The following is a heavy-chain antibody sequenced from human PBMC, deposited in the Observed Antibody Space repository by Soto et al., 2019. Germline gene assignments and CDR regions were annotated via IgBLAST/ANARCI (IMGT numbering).Heavy chain of an antibody. J-gene: IGHJ5*02. D-gene: IGHD2-21*01. CDR1: GGSISSYS. CDR3: ARIPSP. V-gene: IGHV4-59*12. CDR2: IYYSGST. Sequence: TSETLSLTCTVSGGSISSYSWSWIRQPPGKGLEWIGYIYYSGSTYYNPSLKSRVTISVDRSKNQFSLKLSSVTAADTAVYYCARIPSPWGQATLVTVSS.